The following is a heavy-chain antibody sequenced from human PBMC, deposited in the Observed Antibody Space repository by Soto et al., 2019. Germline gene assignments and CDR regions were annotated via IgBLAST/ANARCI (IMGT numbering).Heavy chain of an antibody. CDR1: GYTFTSYG. Sequence: ASVKVSCKASGYTFTSYGISWVRQAPGQGLEWMGWISAYNGDTNYAQKLQGRVTMTTDTSTSTAYMELRSLRSDDTAVYYCARERGIVVVPAAINYYYYGMDVWGQGTTVTVSS. J-gene: IGHJ6*02. V-gene: IGHV1-18*01. CDR3: ARERGIVVVPAAINYYYYGMDV. CDR2: ISAYNGDT. D-gene: IGHD2-2*02.